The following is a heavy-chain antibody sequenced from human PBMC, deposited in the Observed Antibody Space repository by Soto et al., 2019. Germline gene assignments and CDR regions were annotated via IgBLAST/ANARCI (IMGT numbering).Heavy chain of an antibody. CDR2: VDVGGGST. Sequence: EVQLLESGGGLVQPGGSLRLSCAASGFTFSTHAMIWVRQAPGKGLNWVSTVDVGGGSTYYTDSVKGRFTVSRDNSKNTVYLQLNTLRSEDKAINFGPRHSGPAGGGACDIWGQGTIDTVSS. J-gene: IGHJ3*02. CDR1: GFTFSTHA. V-gene: IGHV3-23*01. CDR3: PRHSGPAGGGACDI. D-gene: IGHD6-25*01.